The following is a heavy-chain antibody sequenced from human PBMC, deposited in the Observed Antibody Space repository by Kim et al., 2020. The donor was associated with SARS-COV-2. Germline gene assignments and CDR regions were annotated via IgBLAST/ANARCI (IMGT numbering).Heavy chain of an antibody. V-gene: IGHV3-30*04. J-gene: IGHJ3*02. D-gene: IGHD3-22*01. CDR2: ISYDGSNK. Sequence: GGSLRLSCAASGFTFSSYVMHWVRQAPGKGLEWVAAISYDGSNKYYADSVKGRFTISRDNSKNTLYLQMNSLRAEDTAVYYCARGPRAGYDSSGYSTSDALDIWGQRTMVSLSS. CDR3: ARGPRAGYDSSGYSTSDALDI. CDR1: GFTFSSYV.